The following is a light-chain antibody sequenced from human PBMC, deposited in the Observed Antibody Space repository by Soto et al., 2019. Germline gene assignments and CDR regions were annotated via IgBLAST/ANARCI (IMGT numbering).Light chain of an antibody. V-gene: IGLV2-14*01. Sequence: QSVLTQPTSVSGSPGQSITISCTGTSSDVGGYDFVSWFQQEPGKAPKLMIYDVNYRPSGISPRFSGSKSGNTASLTISGLQPEDEADYYCCSYAGRSAPYVFGPGIKLTVL. CDR1: SSDVGGYDF. CDR3: CSYAGRSAPYV. J-gene: IGLJ1*01. CDR2: DVN.